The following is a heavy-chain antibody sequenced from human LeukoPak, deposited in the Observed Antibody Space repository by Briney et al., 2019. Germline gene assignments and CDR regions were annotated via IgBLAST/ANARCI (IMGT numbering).Heavy chain of an antibody. Sequence: GGSLRLSCAASGFTFSRPAMTWVRQTPGKGLDWVSSISSSGNTYYADSVKGRFTISRDNSKNMLYLQMNSLRAEDTAVYYCVKGRIAEDGLDFWGQGTLVTVTS. CDR2: ISSSGNT. J-gene: IGHJ4*02. V-gene: IGHV3-23*01. CDR3: VKGRIAEDGLDF. D-gene: IGHD6-13*01. CDR1: GFTFSRPA.